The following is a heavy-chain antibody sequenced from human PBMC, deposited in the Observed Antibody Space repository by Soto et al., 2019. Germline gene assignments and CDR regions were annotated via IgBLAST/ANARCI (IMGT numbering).Heavy chain of an antibody. Sequence: ASVKVSCKTSGDTFTNFGLSWVRQAPGQGLEWMGWIATYNSNRNYAQKFQGRPTLTTDTSTSTAYMELKRLGYDDTAVYFCARVLRGVVNWFDPWGQGTLVTVSS. V-gene: IGHV1-18*01. D-gene: IGHD3-10*01. CDR2: IATYNSNR. CDR1: GDTFTNFG. J-gene: IGHJ5*02. CDR3: ARVLRGVVNWFDP.